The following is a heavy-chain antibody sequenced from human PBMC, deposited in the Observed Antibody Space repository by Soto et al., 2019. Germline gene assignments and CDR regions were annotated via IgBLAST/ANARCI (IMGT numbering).Heavy chain of an antibody. V-gene: IGHV2-5*01. D-gene: IGHD3-22*01. J-gene: IGHJ5*02. CDR2: IYWNDDK. Sequence: SGPTLVNPTQTLTLTCNFSGFSLSTSGVGVGWIRQPPGKALEWLALIYWNDDKRYSPSLKSRLTITKDTSKNQVVLTMTNMDPVDTATYYCAHRLPSDPGSPYDSSGYYQYNWFDPWGQGTLVTVSS. CDR3: AHRLPSDPGSPYDSSGYYQYNWFDP. CDR1: GFSLSTSGVG.